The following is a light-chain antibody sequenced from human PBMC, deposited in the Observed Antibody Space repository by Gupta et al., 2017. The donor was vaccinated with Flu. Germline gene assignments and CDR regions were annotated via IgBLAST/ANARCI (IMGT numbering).Light chain of an antibody. CDR1: QSISNW. CDR2: KAS. V-gene: IGKV1-5*03. Sequence: DIQMTQSPSTLSASVGDRVTITSRASQSISNWLAWYQQKPGKAPKLLVSKASNSESGVPSRFSGSGSGTEFTLTISSLQPDDVATYYCQQYNTYSWTFGQGTKVEIK. J-gene: IGKJ1*01. CDR3: QQYNTYSWT.